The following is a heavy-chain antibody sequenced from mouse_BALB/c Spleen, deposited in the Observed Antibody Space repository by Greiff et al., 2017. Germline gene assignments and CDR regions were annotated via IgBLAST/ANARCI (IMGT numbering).Heavy chain of an antibody. CDR3: ARDYYDYVGFAY. J-gene: IGHJ3*01. D-gene: IGHD2-4*01. V-gene: IGHV7-3*02. CDR2: IRNKANGYTT. CDR1: GFTFTDYY. Sequence: DVHLVESGGGLVQPGGSLRLSCATSGFTFTDYYMSWVRQPPGKALEWLGFIRNKANGYTTEYSASVKGRFTISRDNSQSILYLQMNTLRAEDSATYYCARDYYDYVGFAYWGQGTLVTVSA.